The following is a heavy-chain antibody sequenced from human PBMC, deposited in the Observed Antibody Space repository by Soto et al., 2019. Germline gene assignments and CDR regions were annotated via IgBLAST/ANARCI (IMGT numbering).Heavy chain of an antibody. CDR2: ISSSSGSYI. CDR3: ARDLEIL. CDR1: GFSFGSYR. Sequence: LRLSCVVSGFSFGSYRMNWVRQAPGKGLEWVSSISSSSGSYIYYADSVKGRFTISRDNAKNSLYLQMNSLRAEDTAVYYCARDLEILWGQGTLVTVSS. D-gene: IGHD2-15*01. J-gene: IGHJ4*02. V-gene: IGHV3-21*01.